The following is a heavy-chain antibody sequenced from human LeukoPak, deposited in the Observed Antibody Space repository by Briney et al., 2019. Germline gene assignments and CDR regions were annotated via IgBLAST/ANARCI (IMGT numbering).Heavy chain of an antibody. V-gene: IGHV2-70*11. Sequence: SGPTLVNPPQTLTLTCTFSGFSLSTNGMCVSWIRQPPGKALEWLARIDWDDDKYYSTSLRTRLIISKDTSKNQVVLTMTNVDPGDTATYYCAREWVSIARNDLDVWGQGTTVTVSS. CDR3: AREWVSIARNDLDV. CDR1: GFSLSTNGMC. J-gene: IGHJ6*02. CDR2: IDWDDDK. D-gene: IGHD3-3*01.